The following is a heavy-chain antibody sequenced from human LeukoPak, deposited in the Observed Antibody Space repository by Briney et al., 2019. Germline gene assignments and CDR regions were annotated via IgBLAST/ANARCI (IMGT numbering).Heavy chain of an antibody. CDR3: ARAFSGSYYFDY. CDR2: IYSGGST. V-gene: IGHV3-53*01. Sequence: GGSLRLSCAASGFSVSSNYMSWVRQAPGKGLEWVLVIYSGGSTYYADSVKGRFTISRVNSKNTLSLQMNSLRAEDTAVYYCARAFSGSYYFDYWGQGTLVTVS. D-gene: IGHD1-26*01. J-gene: IGHJ4*02. CDR1: GFSVSSNY.